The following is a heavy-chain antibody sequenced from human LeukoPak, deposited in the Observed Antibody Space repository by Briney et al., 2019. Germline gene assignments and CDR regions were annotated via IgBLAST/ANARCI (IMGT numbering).Heavy chain of an antibody. CDR3: AREYYDSSGYYYPLFDY. D-gene: IGHD3-22*01. CDR2: ISSSSSYI. CDR1: GFTFSSYS. J-gene: IGHJ4*02. Sequence: PGGSLRLSCAASGFTFSSYSMNWVRQAPGKGLEWVSSISSSSSYIYYADSVKGRFTISRDNAKNSLYLQMNSLRAEDTAVYYCAREYYDSSGYYYPLFDYWGQGTLVTVSS. V-gene: IGHV3-21*01.